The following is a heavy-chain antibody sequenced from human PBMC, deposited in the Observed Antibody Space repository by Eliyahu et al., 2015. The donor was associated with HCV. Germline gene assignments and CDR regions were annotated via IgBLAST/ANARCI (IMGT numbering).Heavy chain of an antibody. J-gene: IGHJ5*02. D-gene: IGHD1-7*01. CDR3: ARVGRELDAWFDP. CDR2: IFASGSV. Sequence: QVELQESGPGLVRPSQTLSLTCTVXAGSLPSGSYYWNWIRQPAGKGPEWIGRIFASGSVNYNPSFKSRVSISRDTSKNQFFLNLNSVTTSDTAIYYCARVGRELDAWFDPWGQGLLVTVSS. CDR1: AGSLPSGSYY. V-gene: IGHV4-61*02.